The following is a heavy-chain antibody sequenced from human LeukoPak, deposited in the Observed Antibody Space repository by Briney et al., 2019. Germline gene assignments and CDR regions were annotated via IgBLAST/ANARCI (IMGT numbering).Heavy chain of an antibody. CDR2: IYHSGST. Sequence: PSETLSLTCAVSGGSISCGGYSWSWIRQPPGQGLEWIGYIYHSGSTYYNPSLKSRVTISVDRSKNQFSLKLSSVTAADTAVYYCAGLLGCCSSTSCHSYYYYYGMDVWGQGTTVTVSS. D-gene: IGHD2-2*01. J-gene: IGHJ6*02. V-gene: IGHV4-30-2*01. CDR1: GGSISCGGYS. CDR3: AGLLGCCSSTSCHSYYYYYGMDV.